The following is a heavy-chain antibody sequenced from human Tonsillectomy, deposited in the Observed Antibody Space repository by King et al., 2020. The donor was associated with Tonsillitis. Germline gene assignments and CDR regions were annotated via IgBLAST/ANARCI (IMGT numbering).Heavy chain of an antibody. Sequence: VQLVESGGGLVKPGGSLRLSCAASGFTFSNYYINWVRQAPGKGLEWVSSISSRSSYIYYADSVKGRFTISRDNAKNSLYLQMDSLRAEDTAIYYCARESVSSSGFKDRIAFDIWGQGTRVTVSS. V-gene: IGHV3-21*06. D-gene: IGHD6-19*01. CDR3: ARESVSSSGFKDRIAFDI. J-gene: IGHJ3*02. CDR2: ISSRSSYI. CDR1: GFTFSNYY.